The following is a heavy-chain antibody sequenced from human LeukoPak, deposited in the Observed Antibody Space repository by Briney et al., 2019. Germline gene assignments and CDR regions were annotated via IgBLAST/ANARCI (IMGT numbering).Heavy chain of an antibody. J-gene: IGHJ5*01. D-gene: IGHD6-13*01. CDR3: ASQPFGSSWYWFDS. V-gene: IGHV4-31*03. Sequence: SQTLSLTCTVSGGSISSGGYYWSWIRQHPGKGLEWIGYIYYSGSTYYNPSLKSRVTISVDTSKNQFSLKLSSVTAADTAVYYCASQPFGSSWYWFDSWGQGTLVTVSS. CDR1: GGSISSGGYY. CDR2: IYYSGST.